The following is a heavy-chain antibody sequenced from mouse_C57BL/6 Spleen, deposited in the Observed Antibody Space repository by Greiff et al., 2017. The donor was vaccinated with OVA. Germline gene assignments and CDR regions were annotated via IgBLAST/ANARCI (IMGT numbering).Heavy chain of an antibody. CDR2: IDPSDSYT. CDR3: ARSRYDYDGAWFAY. Sequence: VQLQQPGAELVMPGASVKLSCKASGYTFPSYWMHWVKQRPGQGLEWIGEIDPSDSYTNSNQKFKGKSTLTVDKSSSTAYMQLSSLTSEDAAVYYCARSRYDYDGAWFAYGGKGTLVTVSA. D-gene: IGHD2-4*01. J-gene: IGHJ3*01. CDR1: GYTFPSYW. V-gene: IGHV1-69*01.